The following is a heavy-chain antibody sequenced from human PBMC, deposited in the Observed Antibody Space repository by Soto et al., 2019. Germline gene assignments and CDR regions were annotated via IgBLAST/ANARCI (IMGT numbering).Heavy chain of an antibody. V-gene: IGHV1-8*01. CDR1: GYTFTSYD. CDR3: ARRYSGYDFYPLWYYYGMDV. D-gene: IGHD5-12*01. CDR2: MNPNSGNT. Sequence: ASVKVSCKASGYTFTSYDINWVRQATGQGLEWMGWMNPNSGNTGYAQKFQGRVTMTRNTSISTAYMELSSLRSEDTAVYYCARRYSGYDFYPLWYYYGMDVWGQGTTVTVSS. J-gene: IGHJ6*02.